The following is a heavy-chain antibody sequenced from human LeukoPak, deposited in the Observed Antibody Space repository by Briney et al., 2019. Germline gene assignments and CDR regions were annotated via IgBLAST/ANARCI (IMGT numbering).Heavy chain of an antibody. CDR3: AKDLEWIAVAGFDY. CDR2: ISGTAAST. CDR1: GFTFRDYA. V-gene: IGHV3-23*01. J-gene: IGHJ4*02. D-gene: IGHD6-19*01. Sequence: GGSLRLSCAASGFTFRDYAMSWVRRAPGKGLELVSAISGTAASTYYADSVKGRFTISRDNSKNTLYLHMNSLRAEDTAVYYCAKDLEWIAVAGFDYWGQGTLVTVSS.